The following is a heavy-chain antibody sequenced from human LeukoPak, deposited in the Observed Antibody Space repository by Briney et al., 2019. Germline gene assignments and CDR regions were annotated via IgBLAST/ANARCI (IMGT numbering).Heavy chain of an antibody. J-gene: IGHJ4*02. CDR3: AKDQYSYGQGPDY. CDR1: GFTFSSYA. CDR2: ISGSGGST. D-gene: IGHD5-18*01. V-gene: IGHV3-23*01. Sequence: PGGSLRLSCAASGFTFSSYAMSWVRQAPGKGLEWVSAISGSGGSTYYADSVKGRFTISRDNSKNALYLQMNSLRAEDTAVYYCAKDQYSYGQGPDYWGQGTLVTVSS.